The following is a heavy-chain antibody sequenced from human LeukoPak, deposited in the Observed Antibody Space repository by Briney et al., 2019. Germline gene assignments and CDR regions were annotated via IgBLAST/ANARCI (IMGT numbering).Heavy chain of an antibody. CDR2: ISAYNGNT. J-gene: IGHJ3*02. CDR3: ARAMLVVVTPYDAFDI. CDR1: GYTFTSYG. V-gene: IGHV1-18*01. Sequence: ASVKVSCKASGYTFTSYGISWVRQAPGQGLEWMGWISAYNGNTNYAQKLQGRVTMTTDTSTSTAYMELRRLRSDDTAVYYCARAMLVVVTPYDAFDIWGQGTMVTVSS. D-gene: IGHD3-22*01.